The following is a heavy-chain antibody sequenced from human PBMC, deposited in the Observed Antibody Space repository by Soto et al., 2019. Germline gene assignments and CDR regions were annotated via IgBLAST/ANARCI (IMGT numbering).Heavy chain of an antibody. V-gene: IGHV3-74*01. J-gene: IGHJ4*02. D-gene: IGHD2-21*02. CDR2: TYSDGSST. CDR1: GFTFSSYW. Sequence: EVQLVESGGGLVQPGGSLRLSCAASGFTFSSYWMHWVRQAPGKGLVWVSRTYSDGSSTTYADSVKGRFTISRDNAKNTLYLEMNSLRAEDTAVYYCARDPGGDNNAPGYYFDYWGQGTLVTVSS. CDR3: ARDPGGDNNAPGYYFDY.